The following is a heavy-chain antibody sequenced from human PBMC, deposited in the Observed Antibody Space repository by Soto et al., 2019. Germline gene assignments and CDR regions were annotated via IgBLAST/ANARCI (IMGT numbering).Heavy chain of an antibody. CDR3: ARVPDSTLETMDV. Sequence: GESLKISCKGSGYSFTTYWIGWVRQLPGQGLEWMGVMFPGDSDTRYSPSFQGQVTMSADPSTNTAYLEWSSLKAADSAMYYCARVPDSTLETMDVWCQGTTVTVSS. V-gene: IGHV5-51*01. CDR2: MFPGDSDT. D-gene: IGHD3-3*02. CDR1: GYSFTTYW. J-gene: IGHJ6*02.